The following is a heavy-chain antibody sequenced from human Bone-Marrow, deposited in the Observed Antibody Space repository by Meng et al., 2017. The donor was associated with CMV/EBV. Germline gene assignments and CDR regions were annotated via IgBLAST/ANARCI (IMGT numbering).Heavy chain of an antibody. D-gene: IGHD6-13*01. CDR2: IWYDGTKE. J-gene: IGHJ3*02. Sequence: GGSLRLSCAASGSTFSRFGMHWVRQAPGKGLEWVAVIWYDGTKEYYADSVKGRFTISRDKSKNTLYLHINSLRAEDTAVYYCAEDSSTIYAFDIWGQGTLVTVSS. CDR1: GSTFSRFG. V-gene: IGHV3-33*03. CDR3: AEDSSTIYAFDI.